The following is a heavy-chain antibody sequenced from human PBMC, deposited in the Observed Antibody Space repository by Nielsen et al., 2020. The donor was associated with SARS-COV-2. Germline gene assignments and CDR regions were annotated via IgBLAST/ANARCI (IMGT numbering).Heavy chain of an antibody. CDR3: ARGKLTATVFNYYYGMDV. D-gene: IGHD5-18*01. V-gene: IGHV4-59*01. CDR1: GGSISHYY. J-gene: IGHJ6*02. CDR2: VHDSGTT. Sequence: SETLSLTCTVSGGSISHYYWSWIRQPPGKGLEWIGYVHDSGTTDYNPSLKHRVTISLATSKNQFYLNLRSVTAADRAVYYCARGKLTATVFNYYYGMDVWGQGTTVTVSS.